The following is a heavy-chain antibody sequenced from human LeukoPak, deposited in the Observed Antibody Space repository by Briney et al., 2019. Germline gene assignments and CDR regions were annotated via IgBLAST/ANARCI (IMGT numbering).Heavy chain of an antibody. V-gene: IGHV4-39*01. CDR2: IYYSGST. D-gene: IGHD4-17*01. Sequence: SETLSLTCTVSGGSISSSSYYWGWIRQPPGKGLEWIGSIYYSGSTYYNPSLKSRVTISVDTSKNQFSLKLSSVTAADTAVYYCARGNLKYYGDYVNYYYGMDVWGQGTTVTVSS. CDR1: GGSISSSSYY. CDR3: ARGNLKYYGDYVNYYYGMDV. J-gene: IGHJ6*02.